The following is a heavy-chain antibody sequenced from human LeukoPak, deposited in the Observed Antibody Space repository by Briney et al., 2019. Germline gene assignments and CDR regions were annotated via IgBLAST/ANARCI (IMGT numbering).Heavy chain of an antibody. CDR1: GFTFSSYW. V-gene: IGHV3-7*01. Sequence: GGSLRLSCAASGFTFSSYWMSWVRQAPGKGLGWVANIKQDGSEKYYVDSVKGRFTISRDNAKNSLYLQMNSLRAEDTAVYYCARETPPVLPVGYFDYWGQGTLVTVSS. CDR2: IKQDGSEK. D-gene: IGHD2-2*01. J-gene: IGHJ4*02. CDR3: ARETPPVLPVGYFDY.